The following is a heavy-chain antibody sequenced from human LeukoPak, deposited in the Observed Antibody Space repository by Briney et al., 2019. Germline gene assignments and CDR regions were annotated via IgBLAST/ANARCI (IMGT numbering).Heavy chain of an antibody. CDR2: IYTSGST. CDR3: ARKKDSSGYYQ. D-gene: IGHD3-22*01. Sequence: PSETLSLTCTVSGGSISSYYWSWIRQPAGKGLEWIGRIYTSGSTYYNPSLTSRVTMSLDTSKNQFSLKLSSVTAVDTAVYYCARKKDSSGYYQWGQGTLVTVSS. V-gene: IGHV4-4*07. CDR1: GGSISSYY. J-gene: IGHJ4*02.